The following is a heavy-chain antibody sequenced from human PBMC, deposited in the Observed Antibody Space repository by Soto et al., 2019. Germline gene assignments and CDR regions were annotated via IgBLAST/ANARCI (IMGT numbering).Heavy chain of an antibody. J-gene: IGHJ4*02. V-gene: IGHV1-18*01. CDR3: QRGYCSSTSCYVVDD. Sequence: GASVKVSCKASGYTFTSYGISWVRQAPGQGLEWMGWISAYNGNTNYAQKLQGRVTMTTDTSTSTAYMELRSLRSDDTAVYYCQRGYCSSTSCYVVDDRGEGTLVTVSS. CDR1: GYTFTSYG. CDR2: ISAYNGNT. D-gene: IGHD2-2*01.